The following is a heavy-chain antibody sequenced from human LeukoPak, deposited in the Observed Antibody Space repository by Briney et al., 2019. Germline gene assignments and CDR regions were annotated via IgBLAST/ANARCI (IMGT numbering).Heavy chain of an antibody. CDR1: GFTFSSYG. D-gene: IGHD5-18*01. V-gene: IGHV3-33*01. CDR2: IWYDGSNK. J-gene: IGHJ6*02. CDR3: ARRAGYPVDYYYYGMDV. Sequence: GGSLRLSCAASGFTFSSYGMHWLRQAPGKGLEGVAVIWYDGSNKYYADSVKGRFTISRDNSNNALYLQMNSLSAEDTAVYYCARRAGYPVDYYYYGMDVWGQGTTVTVSS.